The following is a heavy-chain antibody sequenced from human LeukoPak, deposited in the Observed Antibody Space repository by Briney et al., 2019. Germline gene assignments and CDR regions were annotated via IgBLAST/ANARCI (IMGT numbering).Heavy chain of an antibody. D-gene: IGHD7-27*01. CDR2: VYRSGST. J-gene: IGHJ4*02. V-gene: IGHV4-38-2*02. Sequence: SETLSLTCVVSGYSISSGYHWGWIRQPPGEGLECIGSVYRSGSTYYNPSLKSRVTISVDTSKNQISLKVRSVTAADTAVYYCARENWVFDYWGQGILVTVSS. CDR3: ARENWVFDY. CDR1: GYSISSGYH.